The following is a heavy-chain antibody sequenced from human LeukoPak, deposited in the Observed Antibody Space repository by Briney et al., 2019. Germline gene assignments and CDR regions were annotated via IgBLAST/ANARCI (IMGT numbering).Heavy chain of an antibody. Sequence: GGSLRLSCAASGFTFSSYSMNWVRQAPGKGLEWLSYIGGGGTTIHYADSVTGRFTISRDDAKNSLYLQMNSLRDEDTAVYYCVRERYYSFDYWGEGTVVTVSS. CDR3: VRERYYSFDY. CDR1: GFTFSSYS. D-gene: IGHD1-26*01. V-gene: IGHV3-48*02. J-gene: IGHJ4*02. CDR2: IGGGGTTI.